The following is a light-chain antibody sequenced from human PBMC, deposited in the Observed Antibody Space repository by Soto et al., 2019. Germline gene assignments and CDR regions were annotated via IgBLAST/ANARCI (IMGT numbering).Light chain of an antibody. Sequence: EIVLTQSPGTLSLSPGERATLSCRASQSVTSNYLAWYQQKPGQSPRLLINGASSRATGIPDRFSGSGSGTDLTLTISRLEPEDFAVYYCQQYGSSPWTFGQGAKVEIK. J-gene: IGKJ1*01. CDR3: QQYGSSPWT. CDR2: GAS. CDR1: QSVTSNY. V-gene: IGKV3-20*01.